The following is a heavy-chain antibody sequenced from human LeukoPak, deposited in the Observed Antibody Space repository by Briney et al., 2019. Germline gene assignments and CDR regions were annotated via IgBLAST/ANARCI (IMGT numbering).Heavy chain of an antibody. CDR1: GFTFSSYA. D-gene: IGHD6-13*01. V-gene: IGHV3-30-3*01. CDR3: ARESGQLVHFDAFDI. J-gene: IGHJ3*02. CDR2: ISYDGSNK. Sequence: GRSLRLSCAASGFTFSSYAMHWVRQAPGKGLEWEAVISYDGSNKYYADSVKGRFTISRDNSKNTLYLQMNSLRAEDTAVYYCARESGQLVHFDAFDIWGQGTMVTVSS.